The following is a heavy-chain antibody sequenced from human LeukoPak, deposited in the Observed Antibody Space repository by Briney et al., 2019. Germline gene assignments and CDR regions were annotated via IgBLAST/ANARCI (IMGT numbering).Heavy chain of an antibody. CDR1: GFPFSVFG. D-gene: IGHD6-19*01. Sequence: PGGSLRLSCAASGFPFSVFGMHWVRQAPGKGLEWVAFIVYGGSDKYYADSVKGRFTIARDNSQNTLYLQMSGLRTEDTAVYYCAKDQSPKLSGYSSGCRPLDYWGQGTLVTVSS. CDR3: AKDQSPKLSGYSSGCRPLDY. V-gene: IGHV3-30*02. CDR2: IVYGGSDK. J-gene: IGHJ4*02.